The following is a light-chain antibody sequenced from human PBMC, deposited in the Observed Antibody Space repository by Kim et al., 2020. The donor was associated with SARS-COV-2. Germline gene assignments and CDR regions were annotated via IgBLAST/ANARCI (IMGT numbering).Light chain of an antibody. CDR1: SNIY. CDR3: QQYDTSSIT. J-gene: IGKJ5*01. CDR2: DVS. V-gene: IGKV3D-20*01. Sequence: SNIYLAWLQQKPGLAPRLVIFDVSKRATGIPDRFSGSGSGTDFTLTITRLEPEDFAVYYCQQYDTSSITFGQGTRLEIK.